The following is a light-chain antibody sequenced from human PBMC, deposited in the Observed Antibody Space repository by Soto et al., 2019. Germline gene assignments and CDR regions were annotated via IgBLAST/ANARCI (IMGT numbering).Light chain of an antibody. J-gene: IGKJ1*01. CDR1: QAIRND. CDR2: AAS. V-gene: IGKV1-17*01. Sequence: DIELHRSPLSLSASVGNRVTITCRASQAIRNDLGWYQQKPAKAPKRLIYAASSLHSGVPSRFSGSGSGTEFTLTISSLQPEDFATYYCLQYRSFPRTFGQATKVDI. CDR3: LQYRSFPRT.